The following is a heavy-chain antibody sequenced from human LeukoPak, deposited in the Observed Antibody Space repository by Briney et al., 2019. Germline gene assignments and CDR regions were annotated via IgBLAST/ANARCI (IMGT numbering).Heavy chain of an antibody. CDR2: INPDGSKT. D-gene: IGHD3-10*01. Sequence: PGGSLRLSCAVSGFTFRNYWIHWVRQAPREGPVWVSNINPDGSKTNYADSVKGRFTISRDNAKNTLYLQMNSLRAEDTAVYYCARHLNYYLDYWGQGTLVTVSS. J-gene: IGHJ4*02. CDR1: GFTFRNYW. V-gene: IGHV3-74*01. CDR3: ARHLNYYLDY.